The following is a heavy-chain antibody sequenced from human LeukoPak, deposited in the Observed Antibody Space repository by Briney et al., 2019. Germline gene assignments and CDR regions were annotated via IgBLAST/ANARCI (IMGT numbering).Heavy chain of an antibody. CDR2: IWSDGTNS. CDR3: VRDAQRGFDYSNSLRY. CDR1: GFIYSHYG. Sequence: GGSLTLSCAASGFIYSHYGMHWVRQAPGKGLEWVAVIWSDGTNSFYGGSVKGRFTISRDNSQNTLFLQMDSLRVEDTAVYYCVRDAQRGFDYSNSLRYWGQGTLVTVSS. D-gene: IGHD4-11*01. J-gene: IGHJ4*02. V-gene: IGHV3-33*08.